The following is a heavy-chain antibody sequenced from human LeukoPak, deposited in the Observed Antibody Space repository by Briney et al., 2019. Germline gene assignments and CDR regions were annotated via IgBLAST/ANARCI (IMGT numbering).Heavy chain of an antibody. CDR2: ISSSSSYI. J-gene: IGHJ5*02. D-gene: IGHD3-10*01. CDR3: ARGGSGSYVWWPNLSYFDP. CDR1: GFTFSSYS. V-gene: IGHV3-21*01. Sequence: GGSLRLSCAASGFTFSSYSMNWVRQAPGKGLEWVSSISSSSSYIYYADSVKGRFTISRDNAKNSLYLQMNSLRAEDTAVYYCARGGSGSYVWWPNLSYFDPWGQGTLVTVSS.